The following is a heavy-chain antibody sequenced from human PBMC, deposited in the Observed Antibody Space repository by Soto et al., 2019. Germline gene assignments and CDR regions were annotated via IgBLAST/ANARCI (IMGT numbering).Heavy chain of an antibody. V-gene: IGHV3-30-3*01. CDR3: ARDLQYCSSTSCHTGYFDY. Sequence: GGSLRLSCAASGFTFSSYAMHWVRQAPGKGLEWVAVISYDGSNKYYADSVKGRFTISRDNSKNTLYLQMNSLGAEDTAVYYCARDLQYCSSTSCHTGYFDYWGQGTLVTVSS. CDR1: GFTFSSYA. J-gene: IGHJ4*02. CDR2: ISYDGSNK. D-gene: IGHD2-2*02.